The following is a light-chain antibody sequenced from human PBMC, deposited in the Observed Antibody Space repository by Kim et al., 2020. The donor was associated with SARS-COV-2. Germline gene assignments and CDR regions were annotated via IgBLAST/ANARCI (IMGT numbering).Light chain of an antibody. J-gene: IGLJ1*01. CDR1: SSDVGGYNY. V-gene: IGLV2-8*01. CDR3: SSYAGSNIPYV. CDR2: EVS. Sequence: QSALTQPPSASGSPGQSVTISCTGSSSDVGGYNYVSWYQQHPGKAPKLMIYEVSKRPSGVPDRFSGSKSGNTASLTVSGLQAEDEGDYYCSSYAGSNIPYVFGTGTKSPS.